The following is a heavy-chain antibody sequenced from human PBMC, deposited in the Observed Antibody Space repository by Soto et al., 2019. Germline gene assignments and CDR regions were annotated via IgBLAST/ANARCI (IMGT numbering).Heavy chain of an antibody. CDR3: AKDSLEVDTAMVNVPDY. CDR1: GYTFTSYY. V-gene: IGHV1-46*01. Sequence: ASVKVSCKASGYTFTSYYMHWVRQAPGQGLEWMGIINPSGGSTSYAQKFQGRVTMTRDTSTSTVYMEMSSLRSEDTAVYYCAKDSLEVDTAMVNVPDYWGQGTLVTVSS. J-gene: IGHJ4*02. CDR2: INPSGGST. D-gene: IGHD5-18*01.